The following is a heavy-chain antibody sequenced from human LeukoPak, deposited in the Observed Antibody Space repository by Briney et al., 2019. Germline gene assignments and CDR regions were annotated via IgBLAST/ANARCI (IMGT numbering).Heavy chain of an antibody. Sequence: PGGSLRLSCAASGFIVSSNYMSWVRQAPGKGLEWVSVIYSDGNTYYADSVKGRFTISRDNSKNTLYLQMNSLRAEDTAVYYCAREGNYYDMDVWGKGTTVTVSS. J-gene: IGHJ6*03. CDR2: IYSDGNT. CDR3: AREGNYYDMDV. CDR1: GFIVSSNY. V-gene: IGHV3-53*01.